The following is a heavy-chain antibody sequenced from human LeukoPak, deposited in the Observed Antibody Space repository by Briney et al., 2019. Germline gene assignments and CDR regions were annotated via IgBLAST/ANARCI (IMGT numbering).Heavy chain of an antibody. J-gene: IGHJ5*02. CDR2: IYTSGST. CDR1: GGSISSYY. Sequence: SETLSLTCTVSGGSISSYYWSWIRQPAGKGLEWIGRIYTSGSTNYNPSLKSRVTMSVDTSKNQFSQKLSSVTAADTAVYYCARGVLWFGELLYYNWFDPWGQGTLVTVSS. V-gene: IGHV4-4*07. D-gene: IGHD3-10*01. CDR3: ARGVLWFGELLYYNWFDP.